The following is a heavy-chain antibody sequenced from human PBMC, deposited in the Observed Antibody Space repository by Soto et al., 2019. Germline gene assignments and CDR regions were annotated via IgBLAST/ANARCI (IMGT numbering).Heavy chain of an antibody. D-gene: IGHD4-17*01. V-gene: IGHV4-31*03. CDR1: GGSISSGGYY. CDR3: ARDRCGDSYYYYYGMNV. CDR2: IYYSGST. Sequence: SETLSLTCTVSGGSISSGGYYWSWIRQHPGKGLEWIGYIYYSGSTYYNPSLKSRVAISVDTSKNQFSLKLSSVTAADTAVYYCARDRCGDSYYYYYGMNVWGQGTTVYVSS. J-gene: IGHJ6*02.